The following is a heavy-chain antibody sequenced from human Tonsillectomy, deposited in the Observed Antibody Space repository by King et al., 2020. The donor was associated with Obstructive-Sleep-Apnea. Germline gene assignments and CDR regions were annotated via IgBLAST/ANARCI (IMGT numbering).Heavy chain of an antibody. Sequence: VQLQESGPGLVKPSETLSLTCTVSGGSISSYYWSWIRQPAGKGLEWIGRIYTSGSTNYNPSLKSRVTMSVDTSKNQFSLKLSSVTAADTAVYYCARSGWPELVDYYYYGMDVWGQGTTVTVSS. CDR1: GGSISSYY. V-gene: IGHV4-4*07. J-gene: IGHJ6*02. CDR2: IYTSGST. D-gene: IGHD6-6*01. CDR3: ARSGWPELVDYYYYGMDV.